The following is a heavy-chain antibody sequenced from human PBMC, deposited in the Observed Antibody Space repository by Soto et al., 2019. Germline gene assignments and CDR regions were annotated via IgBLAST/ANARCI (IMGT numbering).Heavy chain of an antibody. CDR2: IIPILGIA. D-gene: IGHD3-10*01. CDR3: ARLYYYGSGSYYNRDY. V-gene: IGHV1-69*02. J-gene: IGHJ4*02. CDR1: GGTFSSYT. Sequence: QVQLVQSGAEVKKPGSSVKVSCKASGGTFSSYTISWVRQAPGQGLEWMGRIIPILGIANYAQKFQGRVTITADKSTSTAYMELSSLRSEDTAVYYCARLYYYGSGSYYNRDYWGQGTLVTVSS.